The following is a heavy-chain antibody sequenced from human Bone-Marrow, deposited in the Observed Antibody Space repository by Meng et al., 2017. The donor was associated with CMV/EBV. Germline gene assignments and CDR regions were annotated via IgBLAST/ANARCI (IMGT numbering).Heavy chain of an antibody. Sequence: IRWLRQAPGQTLELMGWISSRSGDTNYEQKFQGRVTMTRDTSISTAYMELSRLRSDDTAVYYCARDPPAYYDYVWGSYRYDYFDYWGQGTLVTVSS. V-gene: IGHV1-2*02. J-gene: IGHJ4*02. CDR3: ARDPPAYYDYVWGSYRYDYFDY. CDR2: ISSRSGDT. D-gene: IGHD3-16*02.